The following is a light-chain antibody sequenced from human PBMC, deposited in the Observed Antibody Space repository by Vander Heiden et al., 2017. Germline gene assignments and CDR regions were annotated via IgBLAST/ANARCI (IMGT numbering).Light chain of an antibody. J-gene: IGLJ2*01. CDR3: AAWDDSLSGPV. CDR1: SSNIGRHY. V-gene: IGLV1-47*02. CDR2: SNN. Sequence: QSVLTQPPSASGTPGQRVTISCSGSSSNIGRHYVYWYQQLPGTAPKLLIYSNNQRPSGVPDRFSGSKSGTSASLAISGLRSEDEADYYCAAWDDSLSGPVFGGGTKLTVL.